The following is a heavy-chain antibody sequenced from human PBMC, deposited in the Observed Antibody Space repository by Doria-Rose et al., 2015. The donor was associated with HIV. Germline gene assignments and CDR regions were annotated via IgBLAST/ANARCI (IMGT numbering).Heavy chain of an antibody. CDR3: ARFRPSRGIYYSLDV. Sequence: QPPGKGLEWIGYIYSSGSTHYSSSLKSRVTISIDTSKNQFSLKLSSVTAADTAVYYCARFRPSRGIYYSLDVWGKGTTVTVSS. J-gene: IGHJ6*03. D-gene: IGHD3-10*01. CDR2: IYSSGST. V-gene: IGHV4-4*09.